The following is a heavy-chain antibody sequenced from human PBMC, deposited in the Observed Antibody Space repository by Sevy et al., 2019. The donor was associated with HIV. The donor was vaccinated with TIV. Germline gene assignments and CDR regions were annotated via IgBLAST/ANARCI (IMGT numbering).Heavy chain of an antibody. CDR1: GFILRNYV. V-gene: IGHV3-30-3*01. CDR2: VSFDGSDK. CDR3: ARDQAGTSDDYYYYYGMDL. J-gene: IGHJ6*02. Sequence: GGSLRLSCAASGFILRNYVMDWVRQAPGKGLEWVAAVSFDGSDKFYVDSVKGRFTISRDNSKNRLYLQTNSLRAEDTAVYYCARDQAGTSDDYYYYYGMDLWGQGTTVTVSS. D-gene: IGHD3-10*01.